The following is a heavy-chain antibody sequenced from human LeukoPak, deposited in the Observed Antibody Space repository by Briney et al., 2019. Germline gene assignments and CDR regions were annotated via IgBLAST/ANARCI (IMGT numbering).Heavy chain of an antibody. V-gene: IGHV4-59*01. J-gene: IGHJ3*02. Sequence: SETLSLTCTVSGGSISSYYWSWIWQPPGKGLECIGYIYYSGSTNYNPSLKSRVTISVDTSKNQFSLKLSSVTAADTAVYYCARGYCSGGSCLPNLDAFDIWGQGTMVTVSS. D-gene: IGHD2-15*01. CDR1: GGSISSYY. CDR2: IYYSGST. CDR3: ARGYCSGGSCLPNLDAFDI.